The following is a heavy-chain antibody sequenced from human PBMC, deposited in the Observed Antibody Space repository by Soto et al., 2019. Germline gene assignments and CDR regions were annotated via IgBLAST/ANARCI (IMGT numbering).Heavy chain of an antibody. D-gene: IGHD6-13*01. Sequence: QVKLVESGGGVFQPGRSLRLSCAASGFTFSTYGMHWVRQAPGKGLEWVAAMSYDGTKQYYVDSVKGRFTISRDNSRNTLFLQLNRLRDEDTAVYYCAKEYGSTWIDHWGQGTPVTVSS. CDR3: AKEYGSTWIDH. CDR2: MSYDGTKQ. V-gene: IGHV3-30*18. CDR1: GFTFSTYG. J-gene: IGHJ4*02.